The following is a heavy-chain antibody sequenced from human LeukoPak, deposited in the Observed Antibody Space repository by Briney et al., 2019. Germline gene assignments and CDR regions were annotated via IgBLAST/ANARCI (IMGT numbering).Heavy chain of an antibody. J-gene: IGHJ4*02. CDR3: ARTEGAGDFDY. CDR1: GGSISSSSYY. CDR2: IYYSGST. Sequence: SETLSLTCTVSGGSISSSSYYWGWIRQPPGKGLEWIGSIYYSGSTYYNPSLKSRVTISVDTSKNQFSLKLSSVTAADMAVYYCARTEGAGDFDYWGQGTLVTVSS. V-gene: IGHV4-39*07. D-gene: IGHD1-26*01.